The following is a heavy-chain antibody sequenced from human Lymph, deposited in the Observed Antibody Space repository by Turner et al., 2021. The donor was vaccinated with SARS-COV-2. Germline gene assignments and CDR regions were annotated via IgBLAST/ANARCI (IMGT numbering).Heavy chain of an antibody. Sequence: QVQLVESGGGVVQPGRSLRLSWAASGFTFNNYGIHWVRQAPGKGLEWVAVISFDGSNKYYADSVKGRFTISRDNTNNTLYLQMNSLRVEDTAVYYCAKGGGSGYLNFDYWGQGTLVTVSS. J-gene: IGHJ4*02. CDR3: AKGGGSGYLNFDY. V-gene: IGHV3-30*18. CDR2: ISFDGSNK. CDR1: GFTFNNYG. D-gene: IGHD3-3*01.